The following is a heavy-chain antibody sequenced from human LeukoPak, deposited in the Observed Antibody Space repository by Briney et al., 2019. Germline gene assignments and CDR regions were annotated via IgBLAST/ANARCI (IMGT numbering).Heavy chain of an antibody. CDR2: IYYSGST. Sequence: SETLSLTCTVSGGSINSSSSYWGWIRQPPGKGLEWIGSIYYSGSTYYNPSLKSRVTISVDTSKNQFSLKLSSVTAADTAVYYCARGIYYYGSGSYSAYYFDYWGQGTLVTVSS. D-gene: IGHD3-10*01. CDR1: GGSINSSSSY. J-gene: IGHJ4*02. V-gene: IGHV4-39*07. CDR3: ARGIYYYGSGSYSAYYFDY.